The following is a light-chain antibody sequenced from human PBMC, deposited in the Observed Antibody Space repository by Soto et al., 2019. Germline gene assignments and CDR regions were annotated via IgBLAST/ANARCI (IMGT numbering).Light chain of an antibody. CDR3: SSYTSSSTSLVV. Sequence: QSALTQPASVSGSPGQSITISCTGTSSDVGGYNYVSWYQQHPGKAPKLMIDDVSNRPSGVSNRFSGSKSGNTASLTISGLQAEDEADYYCSSYTSSSTSLVVFGGGTKLTVL. J-gene: IGLJ2*01. V-gene: IGLV2-14*01. CDR2: DVS. CDR1: SSDVGGYNY.